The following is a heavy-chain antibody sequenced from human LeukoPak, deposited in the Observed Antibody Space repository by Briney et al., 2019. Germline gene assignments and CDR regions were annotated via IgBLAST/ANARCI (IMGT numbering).Heavy chain of an antibody. Sequence: VKVSCKASGYTFTGYYMHWVRQAPGQGLEWMGWINPNSGGTNYAQKFQGRVTMTRDTSISTAYMELSRLRSDDTAVYHCARAGDSSGYYLYFDYWGQGTLVTVSS. V-gene: IGHV1-2*02. J-gene: IGHJ4*02. D-gene: IGHD3-22*01. CDR3: ARAGDSSGYYLYFDY. CDR1: GYTFTGYY. CDR2: INPNSGGT.